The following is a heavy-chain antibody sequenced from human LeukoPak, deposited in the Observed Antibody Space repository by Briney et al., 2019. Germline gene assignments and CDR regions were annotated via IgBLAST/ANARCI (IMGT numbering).Heavy chain of an antibody. Sequence: ASVKVSCKASGYTFTSYYMHWVRQAPGQGLEWMGIINPSGGSTSYAQKFQGRVTMTRDTSTSTVYMELSSLRSEDTAVYYCARDHLPHAAMGPFDYWGQGTLVTVSS. CDR2: INPSGGST. D-gene: IGHD5-18*01. J-gene: IGHJ4*02. V-gene: IGHV1-46*01. CDR1: GYTFTSYY. CDR3: ARDHLPHAAMGPFDY.